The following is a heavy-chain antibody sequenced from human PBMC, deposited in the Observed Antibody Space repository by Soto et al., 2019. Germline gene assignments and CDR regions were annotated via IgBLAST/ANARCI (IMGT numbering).Heavy chain of an antibody. J-gene: IGHJ1*01. CDR3: AREAESSGSAGTFHH. CDR2: ISHDEGNK. CDR1: GFTFSSYV. D-gene: IGHD3-22*01. Sequence: QVQLVESGGGVVQPGRSLRLSCAVSGFTFSSYVMHWVRQAPGEGLELVALISHDEGNKHYADSVKVRFTISRDNSKNTLSLQVDSLRTEDTALYYCAREAESSGSAGTFHHWCQGTLVTVS. V-gene: IGHV3-30-3*01.